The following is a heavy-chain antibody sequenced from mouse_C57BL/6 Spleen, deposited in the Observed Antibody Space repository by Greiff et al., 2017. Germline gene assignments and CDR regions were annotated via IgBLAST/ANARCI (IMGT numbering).Heavy chain of an antibody. J-gene: IGHJ2*01. Sequence: VKLVESGPGLVQPSQSLSITCTVSGFSLTSYGVHWVRQSPGKGLEWLGVIWSGGSTDYNAAFISRLSISKDNSKSQVFFKMNSLQAADTAIYYCARNWDEDYFDYWGQGTTLTVSS. CDR2: IWSGGST. V-gene: IGHV2-2*01. CDR3: ARNWDEDYFDY. D-gene: IGHD4-1*01. CDR1: GFSLTSYG.